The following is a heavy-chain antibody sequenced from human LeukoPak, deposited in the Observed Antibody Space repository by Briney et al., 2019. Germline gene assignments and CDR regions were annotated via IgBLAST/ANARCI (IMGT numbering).Heavy chain of an antibody. CDR3: ARVRGSSWPFDY. Sequence: PGGSLRLSCAASGFTFSSYSMNRVRQAPGKGLEWVSSISSSSSYIYYADSVKGRFTISRDNAKNSLYLQMNSLRAEDTAVYYCARVRGSSWPFDYWGQGTLVTVSS. D-gene: IGHD6-13*01. V-gene: IGHV3-21*01. J-gene: IGHJ4*02. CDR2: ISSSSSYI. CDR1: GFTFSSYS.